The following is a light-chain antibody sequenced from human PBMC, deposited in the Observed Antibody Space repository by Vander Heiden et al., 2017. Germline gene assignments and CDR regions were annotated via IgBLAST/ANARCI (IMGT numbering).Light chain of an antibody. Sequence: DIVMTQSPDSLAVSLGETATINCKSSQSVLYSSNNKNYLAWYQHKPGQPPELLIFWASTRESGVPDRFSGSGSGTDFTLTISSLQAEDVAVYYCQQYYSPCTFGQGTKLEIK. J-gene: IGKJ2*02. V-gene: IGKV4-1*01. CDR2: WAS. CDR1: QSVLYSSNNKNY. CDR3: QQYYSPCT.